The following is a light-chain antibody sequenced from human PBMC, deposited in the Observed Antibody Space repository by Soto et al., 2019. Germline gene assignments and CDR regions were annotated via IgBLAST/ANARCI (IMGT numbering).Light chain of an antibody. CDR1: NIESKS. V-gene: IGLV3-21*02. Sequence: SYELTQPPSVSVAPGQTARITCGGNNIESKSVHWYQQRPGQAPVLVIYVDSDRPSGVPDRFSGSKSGNTASLTISGLQAEDEADYYCSSHAGTYPGVFGGGTKVTVL. CDR2: VDS. J-gene: IGLJ3*02. CDR3: SSHAGTYPGV.